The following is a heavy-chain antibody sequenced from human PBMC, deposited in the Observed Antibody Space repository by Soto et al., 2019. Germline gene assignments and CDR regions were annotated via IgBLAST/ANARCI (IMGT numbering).Heavy chain of an antibody. D-gene: IGHD5-12*01. J-gene: IGHJ3*02. CDR2: IYYSGST. CDR3: ARALDIVATNAFDI. CDR1: GGSISSSSYY. V-gene: IGHV4-39*01. Sequence: PSETLSLTCTVSGGSISSSSYYWGWIRQPPGKGLEWIGSIYYSGSTYYNPSLKSRVTISVDTSKNQFSLKLSSVTAADTAVYYCARALDIVATNAFDIWGQGTMVTVSS.